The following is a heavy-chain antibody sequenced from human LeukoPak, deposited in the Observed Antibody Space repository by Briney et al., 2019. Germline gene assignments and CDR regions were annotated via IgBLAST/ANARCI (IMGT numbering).Heavy chain of an antibody. Sequence: GASVKVSCKASGGTFSSYAISWVRQAPGQGLEWMGGIIPIFGTANYAQKFQGRVTITTDESTSTAYMELSSLRSEDTAVYYCARGLDCSSTSCYTSYYYYYMDVWGRGTTVTVSS. D-gene: IGHD2-2*02. J-gene: IGHJ6*03. CDR1: GGTFSSYA. CDR3: ARGLDCSSTSCYTSYYYYYMDV. V-gene: IGHV1-69*05. CDR2: IIPIFGTA.